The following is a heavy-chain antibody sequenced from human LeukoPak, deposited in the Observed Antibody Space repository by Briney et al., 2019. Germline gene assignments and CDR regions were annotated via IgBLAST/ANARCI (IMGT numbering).Heavy chain of an antibody. V-gene: IGHV5-51*01. D-gene: IGHD7-27*01. Sequence: GESLKISCKASGYSFTSYWIGWVRQMPGKGLEWMGIIDPSDSETRYTPSFQGQVTISVDKSLTTADLQWNSLKASDTAMYYCARQSAMGRSGDYWGQGTLVTVSS. CDR2: IDPSDSET. J-gene: IGHJ4*02. CDR1: GYSFTSYW. CDR3: ARQSAMGRSGDY.